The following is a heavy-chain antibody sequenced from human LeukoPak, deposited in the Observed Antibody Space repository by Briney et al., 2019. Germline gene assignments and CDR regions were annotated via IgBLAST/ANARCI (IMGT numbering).Heavy chain of an antibody. Sequence: GGSLRLSCAASGFTFSSYAMSWVRQAPGKGLEWVSYISSSSSTIYYADSVKGRFTISRDNAKNSLYLQMNSLRDEDTAVYYCATAASGGIVVVPAAIFVYWGQGTLVTVSS. D-gene: IGHD2-2*02. CDR1: GFTFSSYA. V-gene: IGHV3-48*02. CDR2: ISSSSSTI. J-gene: IGHJ4*02. CDR3: ATAASGGIVVVPAAIFVY.